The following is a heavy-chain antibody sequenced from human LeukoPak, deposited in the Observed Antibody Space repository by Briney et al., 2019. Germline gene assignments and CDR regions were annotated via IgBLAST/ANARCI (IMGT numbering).Heavy chain of an antibody. J-gene: IGHJ4*02. D-gene: IGHD2-2*01. CDR3: AKDLPAAYFDY. V-gene: IGHV3-30*02. Sequence: GGSLRLSCATSGFSFSNYGMHWVRQAPGKGLEWVAFIRSDGSTKYYADSVKGRFTISRDNSKNTLYMQMNSLGAEDTAVYYCAKDLPAAYFDYWGQGTLVTVSS. CDR1: GFSFSNYG. CDR2: IRSDGSTK.